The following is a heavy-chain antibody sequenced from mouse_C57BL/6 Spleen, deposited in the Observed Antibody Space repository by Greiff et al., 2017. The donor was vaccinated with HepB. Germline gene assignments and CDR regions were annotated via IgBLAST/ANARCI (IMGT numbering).Heavy chain of an antibody. CDR2: IDPSDSST. J-gene: IGHJ1*03. CDR1: GYTFTSYW. Sequence: QVQLQQPGAELVRPGTSVKLSCKASGYTFTSYWMHWVKQSPGHGLEWIGVIDPSDSSTNYNQKFKGKATLTVDTSSSTAYMQLSSLTSEDSAVYYCARENLGYFDVWGTGTTVTVSS. CDR3: ARENLGYFDV. V-gene: IGHV1-59*01.